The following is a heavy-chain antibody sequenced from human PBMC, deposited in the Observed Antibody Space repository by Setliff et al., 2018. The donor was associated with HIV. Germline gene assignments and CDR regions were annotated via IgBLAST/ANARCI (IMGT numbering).Heavy chain of an antibody. CDR3: GLVRSNWFNVEPYYFES. CDR1: GGSISSHY. CDR2: ISYSGST. D-gene: IGHD3-10*01. J-gene: IGHJ4*02. Sequence: SETLSLTCTVSGGSISSHYWSWVRQTPGKGLEWIGSISYSGSTNHNPSLTGRVTISLDTSKNQFSLKLAFVTATDTAVYYCGLVRSNWFNVEPYYFESWGQGTLVTVSS. V-gene: IGHV4-59*08.